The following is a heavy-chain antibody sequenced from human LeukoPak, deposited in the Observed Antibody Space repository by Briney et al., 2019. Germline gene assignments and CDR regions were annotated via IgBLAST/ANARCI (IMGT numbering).Heavy chain of an antibody. J-gene: IGHJ6*03. CDR2: IIPIFGTA. CDR3: ARVHSSGSYYDYYYYMDV. Sequence: SVKVSCKASGGTFSSYAISWVRQAPGQGLEWMGGIIPIFGTANYAQKFQGRVTITADESTSTAYMELSSLRSEDTAVYYCARVHSSGSYYDYYYYMDVWGKGTTVTVSS. D-gene: IGHD1-26*01. CDR1: GGTFSSYA. V-gene: IGHV1-69*13.